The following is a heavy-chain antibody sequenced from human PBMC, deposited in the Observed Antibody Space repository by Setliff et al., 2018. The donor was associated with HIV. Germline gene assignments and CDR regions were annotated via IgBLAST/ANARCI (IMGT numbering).Heavy chain of an antibody. CDR1: GGSISSSSLY. V-gene: IGHV4-39*01. D-gene: IGHD6-13*01. CDR2: IFDSGAT. CDR3: ARSPAAEGY. J-gene: IGHJ4*02. Sequence: PSETLSLTCTVSGGSISSSSLYWGWIRQPPGKGLQWIGSIFDSGATYYNASLRSRVTISVDTSKNQFSLKLRSVTAADTAVYYCARSPAAEGYWGQGTLVTVSS.